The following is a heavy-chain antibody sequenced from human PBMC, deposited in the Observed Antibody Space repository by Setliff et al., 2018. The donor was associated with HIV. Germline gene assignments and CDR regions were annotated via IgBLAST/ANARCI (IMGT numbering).Heavy chain of an antibody. J-gene: IGHJ6*04. CDR1: GGRFGSFG. Sequence: ASVKVSCKASGGRFGSFGFSWIRQAPGQGLEWMGGIIPIFGKVEYAQRFQDRVKVTADESTSTAYMEMSSLTSEDTAIYYCARSDSGWPHYQYHHTDVWGKGTTVTVSS. CDR3: ARSDSGWPHYQYHHTDV. D-gene: IGHD6-19*01. V-gene: IGHV1-69*13. CDR2: IIPIFGKV.